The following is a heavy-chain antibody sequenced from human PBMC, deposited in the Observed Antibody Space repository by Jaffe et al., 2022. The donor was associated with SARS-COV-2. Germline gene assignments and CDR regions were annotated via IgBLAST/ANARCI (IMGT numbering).Heavy chain of an antibody. Sequence: QVQLVQSGSELKKPGASVKVSCTASGYAFTDFAVNWVRQAPGQGLEWMGWINTNTGKTTYAQGFRGRFVFSLDTSVSSAYLQISDLKAEDTAVYYCARVENAFDIWGQGTIVTVSS. CDR3: ARVENAFDI. CDR1: GYAFTDFA. CDR2: INTNTGKT. J-gene: IGHJ3*02. V-gene: IGHV7-4-1*02.